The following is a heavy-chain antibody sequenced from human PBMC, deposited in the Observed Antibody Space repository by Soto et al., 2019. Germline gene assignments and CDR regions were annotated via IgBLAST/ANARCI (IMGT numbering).Heavy chain of an antibody. CDR3: VFHEEGAFDY. V-gene: IGHV4-39*01. CDR2: VFYSEST. J-gene: IGHJ4*02. D-gene: IGHD3-16*01. CDR1: NGSTSSRSFY. Sequence: QPQLQESGPGLVKPSETLSLTCTVSNGSTSSRSFYWGWIRQPPGKGLEWIGHVFYSESTFYNPSLRCLVPISVHTSDNRFFLNMRSVTAADTAIYYCVFHEEGAFDYCGPGTLVSVSS.